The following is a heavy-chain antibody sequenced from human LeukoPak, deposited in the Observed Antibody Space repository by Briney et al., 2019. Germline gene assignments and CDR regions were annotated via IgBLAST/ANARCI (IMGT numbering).Heavy chain of an antibody. D-gene: IGHD5-12*01. CDR1: GFTFSSYG. J-gene: IGHJ6*02. CDR2: IRYDGSNK. V-gene: IGHV3-30*02. CDR3: ARDHEDIVATITYYYYGMDV. Sequence: GGSLRLSCAASGFTFSSYGMHWVRQAPGKGLEWVAFIRYDGSNKYYADSVKGRFTISRDNSKNTLYLQMNSLRAEDTAVYYCARDHEDIVATITYYYYGMDVWGQGTTVTVSS.